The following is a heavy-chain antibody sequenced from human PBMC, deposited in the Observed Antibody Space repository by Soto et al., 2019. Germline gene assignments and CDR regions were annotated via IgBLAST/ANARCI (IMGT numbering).Heavy chain of an antibody. J-gene: IGHJ6*03. CDR2: IRSKANSYAT. Sequence: GGSLRLSCAASGFTFSGSAMHWVRQASGKGLEWVGRIRSKANSYATAYAASVKGRFTISRDDSKNTAYLQMNSLKTEDTAVYYCTRSVVVPADLGYYYYMDVWGKGTTVTVSS. CDR1: GFTFSGSA. V-gene: IGHV3-73*01. CDR3: TRSVVVPADLGYYYYMDV. D-gene: IGHD2-2*01.